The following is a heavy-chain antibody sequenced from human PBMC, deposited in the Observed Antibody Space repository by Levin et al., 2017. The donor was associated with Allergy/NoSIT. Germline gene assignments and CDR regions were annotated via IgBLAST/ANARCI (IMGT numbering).Heavy chain of an antibody. CDR3: ARHQIYTSGLYHFDY. CDR2: IYWDDDQ. D-gene: IGHD3-16*01. CDR1: GFSLNTSGVG. J-gene: IGHJ4*02. V-gene: IGHV2-5*02. Sequence: SGPTLVKPTQTLTLTCTFSGFSLNTSGVGVGWIRQPPGKALEWLALIYWDDDQRYSPSLKSRLTITKDTSKNQVVLTMTNMDPVDTGTYFCARHQIYTSGLYHFDYWGQGTLVTVSS.